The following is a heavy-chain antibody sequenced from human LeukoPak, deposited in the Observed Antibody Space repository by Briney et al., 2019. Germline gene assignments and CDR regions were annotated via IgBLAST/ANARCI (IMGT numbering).Heavy chain of an antibody. CDR2: IYYSGST. CDR1: GGSISLTGYY. J-gene: IGHJ4*02. D-gene: IGHD3-3*01. CDR3: ARDTADFWSGYSLSRYFDY. V-gene: IGHV4-61*08. Sequence: SETLSLTCTVSGGSISLTGYYWGWIRQPPGKGLEWIGSIYYSGSTNYNPSLKSRVTISVDTSKNQFSLKLSSVTAADTAVYYCARDTADFWSGYSLSRYFDYWGQGTLVTVSS.